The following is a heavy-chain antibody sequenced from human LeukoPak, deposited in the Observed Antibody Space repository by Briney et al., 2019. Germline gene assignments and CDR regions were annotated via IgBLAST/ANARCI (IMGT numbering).Heavy chain of an antibody. D-gene: IGHD6-19*01. Sequence: GGSLRLSCTVSGFTFSDYYMTWIRQAPGKGLEWVSYISSSGSPIYYADSVKGRFTISRDNARNSLYLQMNSLRAEDTAVYYCASGSSAWYYLDFWGQGTLVTVSS. CDR2: ISSSGSPI. J-gene: IGHJ4*02. V-gene: IGHV3-11*01. CDR3: ASGSSAWYYLDF. CDR1: GFTFSDYY.